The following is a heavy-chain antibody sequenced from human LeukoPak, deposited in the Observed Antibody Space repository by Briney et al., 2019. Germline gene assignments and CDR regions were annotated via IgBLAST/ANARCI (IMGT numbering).Heavy chain of an antibody. CDR2: MNPNSGNT. CDR3: ARSTLYGDMAAFDI. D-gene: IGHD4-17*01. V-gene: IGHV1-8*03. Sequence: GASVKVSCTASGYTFTSYDINWVRQATGQGLEWMGWMNPNSGNTGYAQKFQGRVTITRNTSISTAYMELSSLRSEDTAVYYCARSTLYGDMAAFDIWGQGTMVTVSS. CDR1: GYTFTSYD. J-gene: IGHJ3*02.